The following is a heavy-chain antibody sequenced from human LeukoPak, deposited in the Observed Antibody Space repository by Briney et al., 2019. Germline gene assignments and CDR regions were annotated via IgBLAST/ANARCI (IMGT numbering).Heavy chain of an antibody. V-gene: IGHV3-23*01. CDR1: GFTFSSYG. D-gene: IGHD3-3*01. CDR3: AKRAITIFGVVIMSDAFDI. J-gene: IGHJ3*02. CDR2: ISGSGGST. Sequence: PGGSLRLSCAASGFTFSSYGMSWVRQAPGKGLEWVSAISGSGGSTYYADSVKGRFTISRDNSKNTLYLQMNSLRAEDTAVYYCAKRAITIFGVVIMSDAFDIWGQGTMVTVSS.